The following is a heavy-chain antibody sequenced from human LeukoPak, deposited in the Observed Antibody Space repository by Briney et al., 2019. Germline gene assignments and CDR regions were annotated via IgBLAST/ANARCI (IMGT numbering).Heavy chain of an antibody. V-gene: IGHV4-61*02. D-gene: IGHD3-22*01. Sequence: SETLSLTCTVSGDSISSGNYYWSWIRQPAGKGLEWIGRIYTSGSTNYNPSLKSRVTISVDTSKNQFSLRLNSVTATDTAMYYCARGPYSYDSSGCFDYWGRGALVTVSS. J-gene: IGHJ4*02. CDR2: IYTSGST. CDR3: ARGPYSYDSSGCFDY. CDR1: GDSISSGNYY.